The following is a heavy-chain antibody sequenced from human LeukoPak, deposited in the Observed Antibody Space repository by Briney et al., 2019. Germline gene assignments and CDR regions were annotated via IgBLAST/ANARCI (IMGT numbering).Heavy chain of an antibody. V-gene: IGHV4-59*07. CDR1: GRSISSYY. CDR2: NSFSESN. D-gene: IGHD3-16*02. J-gene: IGHJ4*02. Sequence: PSDTLSLTCTVWGRSISSYYWIWIRQPPGKGLEWFGDNSFSESNNYNPSIKSRVTISVDRSKNQMSLKLNSVTAADTAVYYCARGWIGVWGSYPHFDYWGQGTLVTVSS. CDR3: ARGWIGVWGSYPHFDY.